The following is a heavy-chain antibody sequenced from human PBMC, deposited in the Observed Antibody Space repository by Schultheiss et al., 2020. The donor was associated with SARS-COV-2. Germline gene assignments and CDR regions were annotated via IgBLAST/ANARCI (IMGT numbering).Heavy chain of an antibody. CDR2: ISYDGSDQ. V-gene: IGHV3-30*04. D-gene: IGHD6-6*01. Sequence: GGSLRLSCAASGFTFSTYTMNWVRQAPGKGLEWVAVISYDGSDQNYDESVKGRFTISRDNAKNSLSLQMNSLRAEDTAVYYCARDTQKYSSSSYYYYYYIDVWGKGTTVTVSS. CDR3: ARDTQKYSSSSYYYYYYIDV. CDR1: GFTFSTYT. J-gene: IGHJ6*03.